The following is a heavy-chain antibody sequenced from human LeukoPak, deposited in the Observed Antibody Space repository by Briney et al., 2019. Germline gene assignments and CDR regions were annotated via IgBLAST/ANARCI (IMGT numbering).Heavy chain of an antibody. J-gene: IGHJ4*02. CDR3: TTRLQHHFDY. CDR1: GFTFSSYA. V-gene: IGHV3-30-3*01. D-gene: IGHD2-15*01. Sequence: GRSLRLSCAASGFTFSSYAIHWVRQAPGKGLEWVAVISYDGSKKHYADSVKGRFTISSDDSQNTVYLQMDSLRAEDTAVYYCTTRLQHHFDYWGQGTQVTVSS. CDR2: ISYDGSKK.